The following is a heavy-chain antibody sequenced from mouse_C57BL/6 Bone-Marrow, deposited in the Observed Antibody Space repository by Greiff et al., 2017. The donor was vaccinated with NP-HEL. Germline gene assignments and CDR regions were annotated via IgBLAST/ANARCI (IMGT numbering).Heavy chain of an antibody. CDR2: IDPSDSYT. J-gene: IGHJ3*01. CDR3: ARGGSSGYVFAY. Sequence: QVQLQQPGAELVMPGASVKLSCKASGYTFTSYWMHWVKQRPGQGLEWIGEIDPSDSYTNYNQKFKGKSTLTVDKSSSTAYMQLSSLTSEDSAVYYCARGGSSGYVFAYWGQGTLVTVS. V-gene: IGHV1-69*01. D-gene: IGHD3-2*02. CDR1: GYTFTSYW.